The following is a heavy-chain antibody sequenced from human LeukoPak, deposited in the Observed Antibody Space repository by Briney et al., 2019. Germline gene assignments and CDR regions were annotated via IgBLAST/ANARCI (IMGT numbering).Heavy chain of an antibody. D-gene: IGHD2-2*02. V-gene: IGHV1-2*02. Sequence: ASVKVSCKSSGYTFTGYYMHLVRQAPGQGLELMGWINPNSDGTNYSQKFQGRVTMTMDTSISTAYMELSRLRSDDTAVYYCAGEYCSSTSCYKAFDIWGQGTMVTVSS. CDR1: GYTFTGYY. CDR2: INPNSDGT. J-gene: IGHJ3*02. CDR3: AGEYCSSTSCYKAFDI.